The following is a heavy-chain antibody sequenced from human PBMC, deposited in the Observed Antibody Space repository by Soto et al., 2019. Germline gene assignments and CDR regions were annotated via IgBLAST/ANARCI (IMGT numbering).Heavy chain of an antibody. Sequence: GGSLRLSCAASGFTFSSYAMSWVRQAPGKGLEWVSAISGSGGSTYYAGSVKGRFTISRDNSKNTLYLQMNSLRAEDTAVYYCAKDHYDFWSGPSGMDVWGQGTTVTVYS. CDR1: GFTFSSYA. D-gene: IGHD3-3*01. CDR3: AKDHYDFWSGPSGMDV. CDR2: ISGSGGST. V-gene: IGHV3-23*01. J-gene: IGHJ6*02.